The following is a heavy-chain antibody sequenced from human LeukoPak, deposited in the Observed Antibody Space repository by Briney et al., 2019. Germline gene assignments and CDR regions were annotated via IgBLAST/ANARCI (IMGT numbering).Heavy chain of an antibody. V-gene: IGHV4-59*01. CDR3: ARGGGSSRGDFDY. J-gene: IGHJ4*02. Sequence: SETLSLTCTVSGGSISRYYWSWIRQPPGKGLEWIGYIYYSGSTNYNPSLKSRVTISVDTSKNQFSLKLSSVTAADTAVYYCARGGGSSRGDFDYWGQGTLVTVSS. CDR2: IYYSGST. CDR1: GGSISRYY. D-gene: IGHD1-26*01.